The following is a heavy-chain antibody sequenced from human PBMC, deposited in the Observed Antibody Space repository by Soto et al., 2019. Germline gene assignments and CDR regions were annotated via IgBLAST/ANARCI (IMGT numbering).Heavy chain of an antibody. CDR2: IKSDGSGT. Sequence: EVQLVESGGGLVQPGGSLRLSCAASGFTFSSYWLHWARQPPGKGLVWVSGIKSDGSGTGYADSVKGRFTISRDNAKNTLYLQMNSLRAEDTAVYYCGRGGMGYYGMDVWGQGTTVTVSS. CDR1: GFTFSSYW. V-gene: IGHV3-74*01. J-gene: IGHJ6*02. D-gene: IGHD1-20*01. CDR3: GRGGMGYYGMDV.